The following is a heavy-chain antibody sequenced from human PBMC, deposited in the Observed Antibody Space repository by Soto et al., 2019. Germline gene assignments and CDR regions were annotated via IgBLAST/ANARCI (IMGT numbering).Heavy chain of an antibody. D-gene: IGHD3-10*01. CDR3: ARDHPRYYGSGSYYPFDP. CDR1: GGSISSYY. J-gene: IGHJ5*02. V-gene: IGHV4-4*07. Sequence: QVQLQESGPGLVKPSETLSLTCTVSGGSISSYYWSWIRQPAGKGLEWIGRIYTSGSTNYNPSLKSRVTMSVDTSKNQFSMKLSSVTAADTAVYYCARDHPRYYGSGSYYPFDPWGQGTLVTVSS. CDR2: IYTSGST.